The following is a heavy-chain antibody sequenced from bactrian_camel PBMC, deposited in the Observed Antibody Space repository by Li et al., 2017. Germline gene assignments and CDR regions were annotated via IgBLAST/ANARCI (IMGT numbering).Heavy chain of an antibody. D-gene: IGHD4*01. J-gene: IGHJ4*01. Sequence: AGGSLRLACAASGHTCSSDCMGWFRQDPGKEREGVATIHARHSDWWYADSVKGRFTISRNRAGNTVYLQMNNLKPEDSAMYYCAADLVDRWFERLGRGQGTQVTVS. V-gene: IGHV3-3*01. CDR2: IHARHSDW. CDR3: AADLVDRWFERLG. CDR1: GHTCSSDC.